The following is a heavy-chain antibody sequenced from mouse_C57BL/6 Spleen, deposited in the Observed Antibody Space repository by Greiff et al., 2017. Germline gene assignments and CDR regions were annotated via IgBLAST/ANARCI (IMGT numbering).Heavy chain of an antibody. CDR2: ISYDGSN. J-gene: IGHJ3*01. CDR3: ARGGRLREFAY. D-gene: IGHD2-4*01. CDR1: GYSITSGYY. V-gene: IGHV3-6*01. Sequence: EVQLQESGPGLVKPSQSLSLTCSVTGYSITSGYYWNWIRQFPGNKLEWMGYISYDGSNNYNPSLKNRISITRDTSKNQFFLKLNSVTTEDIATYYCARGGRLREFAYWGQGTLVTVSA.